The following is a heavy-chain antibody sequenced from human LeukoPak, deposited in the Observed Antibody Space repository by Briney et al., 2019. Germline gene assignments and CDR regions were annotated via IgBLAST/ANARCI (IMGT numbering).Heavy chain of an antibody. V-gene: IGHV6-1*01. Sequence: SQTLSLTCAISGDSVSSNSAAWNWIRQSPSRGLEWLGRTYYRSKWYNDYAVSVKSRITIKPDTSKNQFSLQLKSVTPEDTAAYYCAKSYSSGWDFDYWGQGTLVTVSS. CDR2: TYYRSKWYN. D-gene: IGHD6-19*01. CDR1: GDSVSSNSAA. CDR3: AKSYSSGWDFDY. J-gene: IGHJ4*02.